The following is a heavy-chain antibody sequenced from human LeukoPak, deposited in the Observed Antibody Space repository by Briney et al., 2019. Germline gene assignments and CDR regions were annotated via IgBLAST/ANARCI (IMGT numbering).Heavy chain of an antibody. Sequence: ASVKVSCKASGGTFSSYAISWVRQAPGQGLEWMGGIIPIFGTANYAQKFQGRVTITTDESTSTAYMELSSLRSEDTAVYYCAREGHSYGPNWFDPWGQGTLVTVSS. CDR1: GGTFSSYA. CDR2: IIPIFGTA. D-gene: IGHD5-18*01. CDR3: AREGHSYGPNWFDP. V-gene: IGHV1-69*05. J-gene: IGHJ5*02.